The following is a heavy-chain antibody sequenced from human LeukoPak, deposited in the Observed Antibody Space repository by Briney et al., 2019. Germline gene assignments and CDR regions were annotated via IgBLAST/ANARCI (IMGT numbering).Heavy chain of an antibody. J-gene: IGHJ4*02. Sequence: GGSLRLSCAASGFTFSSYWMSWVRQAPGKGLEWVANIKQDGSEKYYVDSVKGRFIISRDNAKNSLYLQMNSLRAEDTAVYYCANLWFGELSPIDYWGQGTLVTVSS. D-gene: IGHD3-10*01. CDR1: GFTFSSYW. CDR2: IKQDGSEK. CDR3: ANLWFGELSPIDY. V-gene: IGHV3-7*01.